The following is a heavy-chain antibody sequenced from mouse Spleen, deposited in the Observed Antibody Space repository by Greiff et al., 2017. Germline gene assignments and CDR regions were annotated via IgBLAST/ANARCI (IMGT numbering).Heavy chain of an antibody. CDR2: INPNNGGT. D-gene: IGHD1-1*02. V-gene: IGHV1-22*01. CDR3: ARGGLLLFYAMDY. CDR1: GYTFTDYN. Sequence: VQLQQSGPELVKPGASVKMSCKASGYTFTDYNMHWVKQSHGKSLEWIGYINPNNGGTSYNQKFKGKATLTVNKSSSTAYMELRSLTSEDSAVYYCARGGLLLFYAMDYWGQGTSVTVSS. J-gene: IGHJ4*01.